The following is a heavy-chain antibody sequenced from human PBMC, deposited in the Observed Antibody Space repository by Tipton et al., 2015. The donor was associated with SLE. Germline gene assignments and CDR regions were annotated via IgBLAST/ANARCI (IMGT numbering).Heavy chain of an antibody. J-gene: IGHJ4*01. CDR1: GGSISRGTYY. CDR3: ARAVAGNSEYFDY. CDR2: ISNSGGT. Sequence: TLSLTCIVSGGSISRGTYYWSWIRHHPRKGPEWIGYISNSGGTYYNPSLKSRVTISIDTSRNQFSLNLNSVTAADTALYYCARAVAGNSEYFDYWGHGTLVTVSS. D-gene: IGHD6-19*01. V-gene: IGHV4-31*03.